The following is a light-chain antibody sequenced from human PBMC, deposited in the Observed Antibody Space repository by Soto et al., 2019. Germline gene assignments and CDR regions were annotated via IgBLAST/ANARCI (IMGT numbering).Light chain of an antibody. V-gene: IGLV2-14*01. CDR2: DVS. CDR1: SSDVGGYNY. J-gene: IGLJ1*01. Sequence: QSALTQPASVSVSPGQSITISCTGTSSDVGGYNYVSWYQQHPGKAPKLMIYDVSYRPSGVSNRLSGSKSGNTASLTISGLQAEDEADYYCSSYTSSSTQVFGTGTKVTVL. CDR3: SSYTSSSTQV.